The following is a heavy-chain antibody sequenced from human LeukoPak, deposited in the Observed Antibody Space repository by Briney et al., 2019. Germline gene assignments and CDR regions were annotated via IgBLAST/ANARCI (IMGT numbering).Heavy chain of an antibody. Sequence: GGSLRLSCAASGFTFSDYYMSWIRQAPGQGLEWVSYISSSGSTIYYADSVKGRFTISRDNAKNSLYLQMNSLRAEDTAVYYCARVPSSSWPYYYYMDVWGKGTTVTVSS. J-gene: IGHJ6*03. CDR1: GFTFSDYY. CDR3: ARVPSSSWPYYYYMDV. CDR2: ISSSGSTI. D-gene: IGHD6-13*01. V-gene: IGHV3-11*01.